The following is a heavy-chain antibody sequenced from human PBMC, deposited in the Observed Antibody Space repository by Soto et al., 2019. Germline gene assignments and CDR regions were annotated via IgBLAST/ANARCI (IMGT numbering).Heavy chain of an antibody. CDR1: GGSFSVYS. CDR3: ARDKITGLFDY. V-gene: IGHV4-34*01. D-gene: IGHD2-8*02. J-gene: IGHJ4*02. Sequence: KLSETLSLTCAVNGGSFSVYSWTWIRQPPGTGLEWIGEINHSGSTNYNPSLKSRVTISVDTSKNQFSLKLTSVTAADTAVYYCARDKITGLFDYWGQGTLVT. CDR2: INHSGST.